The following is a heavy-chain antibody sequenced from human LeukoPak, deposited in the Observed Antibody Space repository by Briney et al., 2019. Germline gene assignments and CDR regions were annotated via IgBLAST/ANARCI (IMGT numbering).Heavy chain of an antibody. Sequence: GASVKVSCKASGGTFSSYAISWVRQAPGQGLEWMGGIIPIFGTANYAQKSQGRVTITTDESTSTAYMELSSLRSEDTAVYYCASHDYSNRSDYYYYYMDVWGKGATVTVSS. CDR1: GGTFSSYA. D-gene: IGHD4-11*01. CDR2: IIPIFGTA. J-gene: IGHJ6*03. CDR3: ASHDYSNRSDYYYYYMDV. V-gene: IGHV1-69*05.